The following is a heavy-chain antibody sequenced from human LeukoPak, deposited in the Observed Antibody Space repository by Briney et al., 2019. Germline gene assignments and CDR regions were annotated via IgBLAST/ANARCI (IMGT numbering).Heavy chain of an antibody. CDR2: VRGRGGRT. Sequence: TGGSLRLSCRASGFLFGDYVMSWFRQAPGKGLEWVSTVRGRGGRTYYADSVKGRFTISRDNSRNTLYLQMNSLRAEDTAVYHCAKDDSYIRFYSWGQGTLVTVSS. D-gene: IGHD3-22*01. J-gene: IGHJ5*01. CDR1: GFLFGDYV. CDR3: AKDDSYIRFYS. V-gene: IGHV3-23*01.